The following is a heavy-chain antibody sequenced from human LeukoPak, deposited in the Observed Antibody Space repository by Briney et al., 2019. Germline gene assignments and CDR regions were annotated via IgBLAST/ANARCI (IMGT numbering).Heavy chain of an antibody. V-gene: IGHV3-30*03. CDR1: GFTFSSYG. J-gene: IGHJ4*02. Sequence: GGSLRLSCAASGFTFSSYGMHWVRQAPGKGLEWVAVISYDGSNKYYADSVKGRFTISRDNSKNTLYLQMNSLRAEDTAVYYCARAVGYWGQGTLVTVSS. D-gene: IGHD2-15*01. CDR3: ARAVGY. CDR2: ISYDGSNK.